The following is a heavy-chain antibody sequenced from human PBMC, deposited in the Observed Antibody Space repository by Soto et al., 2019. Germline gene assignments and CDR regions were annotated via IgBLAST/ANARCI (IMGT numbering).Heavy chain of an antibody. CDR3: ARESSSSDYYYYYGMDV. D-gene: IGHD6-6*01. CDR1: GGTFSSYA. V-gene: IGHV1-69*13. CDR2: IIPIFGTA. J-gene: IGHJ6*02. Sequence: SVKVSCKASGGTFSSYAISWVRQAPGQGLEWMGGIIPIFGTANYAQKFQGRVTITADESTSTAYMELSSLRSEDTAVYYCARESSSSDYYYYYGMDVWGQGTTVTVSS.